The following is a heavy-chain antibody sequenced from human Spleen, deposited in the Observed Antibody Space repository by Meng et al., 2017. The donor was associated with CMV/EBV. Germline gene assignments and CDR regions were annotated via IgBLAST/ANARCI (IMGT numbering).Heavy chain of an antibody. V-gene: IGHV1-69*05. J-gene: IGHJ4*02. CDR2: VIPIFGAA. Sequence: SVKVSCKASGGTFSSYAINWVRQAPGQGLEWMGGVIPIFGAAHYAQRFQGRVTMTTDTSTSTAYMELRSLRSDDTAVYYCARDRIGYCSSTSCYNPPDYWGQGTLVTVSS. D-gene: IGHD2-2*01. CDR3: ARDRIGYCSSTSCYNPPDY. CDR1: GGTFSSYA.